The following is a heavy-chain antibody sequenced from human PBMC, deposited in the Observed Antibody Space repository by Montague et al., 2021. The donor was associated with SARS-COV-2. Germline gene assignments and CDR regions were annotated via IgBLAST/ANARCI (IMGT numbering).Heavy chain of an antibody. CDR1: GGSISSYY. CDR3: ARAQNTCFIANCGNYFDY. CDR2: IYYTGST. D-gene: IGHD1-1*01. Sequence: SETLSLTCTVSGGSISSYYWSWIRQPPGKGLEWIGYIYYTGSTKYNPSLKSRVTMSLDRPTNRFSLRLNSVTAADTAMYYCARAQNTCFIANCGNYFDYWGLGAQVTVSS. V-gene: IGHV4-59*01. J-gene: IGHJ4*02.